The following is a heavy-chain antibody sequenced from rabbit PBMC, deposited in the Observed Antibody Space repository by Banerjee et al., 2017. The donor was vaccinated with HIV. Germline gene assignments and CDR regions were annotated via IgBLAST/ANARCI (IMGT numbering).Heavy chain of an antibody. CDR2: IYAGSTGST. V-gene: IGHV1S45*01. J-gene: IGHJ4*01. CDR1: GFSFSSSYW. Sequence: QEQLEESGGDLVKPGASLTLTCTASGFSFSSSYWICWVRQAPGKGLQLIACIYAGSTGSTYYASWAKGRFTISKTSSTTVTLQMTSLTAADTATYFCARDLAGVIGWNFNFWGPGTLVTVS. D-gene: IGHD4-1*01. CDR3: ARDLAGVIGWNFNF.